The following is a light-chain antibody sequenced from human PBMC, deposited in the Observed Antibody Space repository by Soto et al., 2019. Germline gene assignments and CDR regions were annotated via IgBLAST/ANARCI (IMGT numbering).Light chain of an antibody. CDR2: DNS. V-gene: IGLV1-40*01. CDR1: SSNIGAGYD. J-gene: IGLJ1*01. CDR3: QSYDSSLTGYV. Sequence: QSVLTQPPSVSGAPGQMVTISCTGSSSNIGAGYDVHWYQQLPGTAPKLLIYDNSNRPSGVPDRFSGSKSGTSAPLAITGLQAEDEAEYYCQSYDSSLTGYVFGSGTKVTVL.